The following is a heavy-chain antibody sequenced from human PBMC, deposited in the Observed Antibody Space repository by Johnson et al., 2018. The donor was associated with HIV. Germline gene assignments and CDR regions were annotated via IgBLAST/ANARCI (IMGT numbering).Heavy chain of an antibody. J-gene: IGHJ3*02. V-gene: IGHV3-7*01. CDR3: AREMLVPWDYDRTTWGGGDAFDI. D-gene: IGHD3-22*01. Sequence: VQLVESGGGLVQPGGSLRLSCAASGFTFSSFWMSWVRQAPGKGLEWVANIKQDGSEKYYVDSVKGRFTISRENAKNSLYLQMNSLRAEDTAVYYCAREMLVPWDYDRTTWGGGDAFDIWGQGTMVTVSS. CDR2: IKQDGSEK. CDR1: GFTFSSFW.